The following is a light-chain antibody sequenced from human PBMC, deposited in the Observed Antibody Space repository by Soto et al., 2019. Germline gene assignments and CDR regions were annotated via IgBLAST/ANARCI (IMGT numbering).Light chain of an antibody. J-gene: IGLJ1*01. Sequence: SYELTQPPSVSVAPGQTARITCGGNNIGSKSVHWYQQKPGQAPVLVVYDNTDRPSGIPERFSGSNSGSTATLTISRVEAGDEADYYCQVWDPSSDPLDVFGTGTKLTVL. CDR1: NIGSKS. CDR3: QVWDPSSDPLDV. CDR2: DNT. V-gene: IGLV3-21*02.